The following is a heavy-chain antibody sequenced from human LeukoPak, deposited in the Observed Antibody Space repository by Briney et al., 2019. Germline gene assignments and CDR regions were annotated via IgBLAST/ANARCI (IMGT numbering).Heavy chain of an antibody. CDR2: IYYSGST. CDR1: GGSISSGGYY. V-gene: IGHV4-31*03. CDR3: ASTTAFGVDDY. J-gene: IGHJ4*02. Sequence: PSETLSLTCTVSGGSISSGGYYWSWIRQHPGKGLEWIGCIYYSGSTYYNPSLKSRVTISVDTSKNQFSLKLSSVTAADTAVYYCASTTAFGVDDYWGQGTLVTVSS. D-gene: IGHD3-3*01.